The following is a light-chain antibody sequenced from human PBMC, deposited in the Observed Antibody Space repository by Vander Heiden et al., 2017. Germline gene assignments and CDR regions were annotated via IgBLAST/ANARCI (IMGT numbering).Light chain of an antibody. Sequence: DIQMTQSPSSLSASVGDRVTIPGRASQSISSYLNWYQQKPGKAPKLLIYAASSLQSGVPSRFSGSGSGTDFTLTISSLQPEDFATYYCQQSYSTPVTFGQGTKLEIK. V-gene: IGKV1-39*01. J-gene: IGKJ2*01. CDR2: AAS. CDR1: QSISSY. CDR3: QQSYSTPVT.